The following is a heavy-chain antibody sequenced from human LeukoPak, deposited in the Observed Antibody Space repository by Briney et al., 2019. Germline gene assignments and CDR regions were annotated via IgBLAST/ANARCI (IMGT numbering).Heavy chain of an antibody. V-gene: IGHV1-2*06. J-gene: IGHJ4*02. CDR3: ARVRDSSGYQGFDY. CDR2: INPNSGGT. CDR1: GYTFTGYY. Sequence: ASVKVSCKASGYTFTGYYMHWVRQAPGQGLEWMGRINPNSGGTNYAQKFQGRVTMTRDTSITTAYMELSGLRSDDTAVYYCARVRDSSGYQGFDYWGQGTLVTVSS. D-gene: IGHD3-22*01.